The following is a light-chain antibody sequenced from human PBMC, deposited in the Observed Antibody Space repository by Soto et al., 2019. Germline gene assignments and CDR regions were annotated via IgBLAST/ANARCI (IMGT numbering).Light chain of an antibody. CDR2: GAS. Sequence: DIVLTQSPGTLSLSPGDSATLSCRASQSVSSSYLAWYQQKPGQAPRLLIYGASSRATGIQDRFSGSGSGTEFTLTIRRLEPEDFAVYYCKQYGYSRTXGQGTKVEIK. CDR1: QSVSSSY. V-gene: IGKV3-20*01. CDR3: KQYGYSRT. J-gene: IGKJ1*01.